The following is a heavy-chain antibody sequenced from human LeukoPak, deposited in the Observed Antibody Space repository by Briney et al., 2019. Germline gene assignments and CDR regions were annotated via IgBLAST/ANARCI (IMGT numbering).Heavy chain of an antibody. V-gene: IGHV4-30-2*01. CDR3: ARSTFTRILAY. CDR1: GGSISSGGYY. CDR2: IYHSGST. D-gene: IGHD3-22*01. J-gene: IGHJ4*02. Sequence: SETLSLTCTVSGGSISSGGYYWSWIRQPPGKGLEWIGYIYHSGSTYYNPSLKSRVTISVDRSKNQFSLKLSSVTAADTAVYYCARSTFTRILAYWGQGTLVTVSS.